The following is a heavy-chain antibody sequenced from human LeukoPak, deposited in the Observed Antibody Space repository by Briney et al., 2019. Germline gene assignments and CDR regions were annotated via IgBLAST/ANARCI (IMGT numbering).Heavy chain of an antibody. V-gene: IGHV1-24*01. CDR1: GYTLTELS. D-gene: IGHD3-10*01. CDR3: ARDRPPAGSGSYYHVIDY. Sequence: ASVKVSCKVSGYTLTELSMHWVRQAPGKGLEWMGGFDPEDGETIYAQKFQGRVTMTEDTSTDTAYMELRSLRSEDKAVEYWARDRPPAGSGSYYHVIDYWGQGTPLTVSS. J-gene: IGHJ4*02. CDR2: FDPEDGET.